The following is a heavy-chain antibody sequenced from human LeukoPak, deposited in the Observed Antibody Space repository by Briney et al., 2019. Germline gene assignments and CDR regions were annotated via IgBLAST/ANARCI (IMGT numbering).Heavy chain of an antibody. CDR2: MSGSCGST. CDR1: GFTFSSYA. D-gene: IGHD2-15*01. V-gene: IGHV3-23*01. CDR3: AKDIDALYYFDY. Sequence: GGSLRLSCAASGFTFSSYAMSWVRQAPGKGLEWVSAMSGSCGSTYYADSVKGRVTISRDNSKNTLYLQMNSLRAEDTAVYYCAKDIDALYYFDYWGPGTLVTVSS. J-gene: IGHJ4*02.